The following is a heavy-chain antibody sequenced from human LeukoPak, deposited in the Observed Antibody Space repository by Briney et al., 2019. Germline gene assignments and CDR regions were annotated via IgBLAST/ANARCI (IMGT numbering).Heavy chain of an antibody. CDR2: ISSSSSYI. V-gene: IGHV3-21*01. J-gene: IGHJ3*02. Sequence: GGSLRLSCAASGFTFSSYSMNWVRQAPGKGLEWVSSISSSSSYIYYADSVKGRFTISRDNAKNPLYLQMNSLRAEDTAVYYCARVLMVRGVRRGAFDIWGQGTMVTVSS. CDR3: ARVLMVRGVRRGAFDI. D-gene: IGHD3-10*01. CDR1: GFTFSSYS.